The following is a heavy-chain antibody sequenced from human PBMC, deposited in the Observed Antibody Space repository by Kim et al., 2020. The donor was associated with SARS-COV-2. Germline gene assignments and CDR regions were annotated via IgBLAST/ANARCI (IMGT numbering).Heavy chain of an antibody. CDR3: ARARIQLWLTGVIYYYYGMDD. D-gene: IGHD5-18*01. CDR1: GGTFSSYA. V-gene: IGHV1-69*13. J-gene: IGHJ6*02. CDR2: IIPIFGTA. Sequence: SVKVSCKASGGTFSSYAISWVRQAPGQGLEWMGGIIPIFGTANYAQKFQGRVTITADESTSTAYMELSSLRSEDTAVYYCARARIQLWLTGVIYYYYGMDDWGQRTTVTVSS.